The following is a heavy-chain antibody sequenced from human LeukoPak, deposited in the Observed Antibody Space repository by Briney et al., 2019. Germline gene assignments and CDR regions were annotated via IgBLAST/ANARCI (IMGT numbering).Heavy chain of an antibody. Sequence: PGGSLRLSCAASGFTFSGSAMHWVRQASGKGLEWVGRIRSKANSYATAYAASVKGRFTISRDDSKNTAYLLMNSLKTEDTAVYYCTSRPKYYYYMDVWGKGTTVTVSS. V-gene: IGHV3-73*01. CDR3: TSRPKYYYYMDV. CDR2: IRSKANSYAT. J-gene: IGHJ6*03. CDR1: GFTFSGSA.